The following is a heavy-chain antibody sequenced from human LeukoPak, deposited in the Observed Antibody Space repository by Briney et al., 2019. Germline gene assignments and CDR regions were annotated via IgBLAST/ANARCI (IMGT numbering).Heavy chain of an antibody. Sequence: GGSLRLSCAASKFSFSSYWMHWVRQAPGKGLVWVSRINSDGSRTNYADSEKGRFTISRDNAKNTLYLQMSSLRAEDTAAYYCARVLTGSWDWFDPWGQGTLVTVSS. CDR3: ARVLTGSWDWFDP. J-gene: IGHJ5*02. CDR2: INSDGSRT. D-gene: IGHD2-8*02. V-gene: IGHV3-74*01. CDR1: KFSFSSYW.